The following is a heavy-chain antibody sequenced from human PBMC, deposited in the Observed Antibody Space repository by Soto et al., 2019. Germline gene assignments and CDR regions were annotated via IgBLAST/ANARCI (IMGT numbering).Heavy chain of an antibody. J-gene: IGHJ4*02. CDR1: GFTFSSYA. CDR2: ISGSGDST. CDR3: ARRGSGSYYDY. D-gene: IGHD6-19*01. V-gene: IGHV3-23*01. Sequence: EVQLLESGGGLVQPGGSLRLSCAASGFTFSSYAMRWVRQAPVKGLEWVAAISGSGDSTYYADSVKGRFTISRDNSKNTLYLQMHSLRAEDTAVYDCARRGSGSYYDYWGQETLVTVSS.